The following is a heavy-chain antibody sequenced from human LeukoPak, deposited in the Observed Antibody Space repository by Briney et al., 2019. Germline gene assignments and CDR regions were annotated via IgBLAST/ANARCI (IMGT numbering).Heavy chain of an antibody. CDR1: GGSISSGGFY. V-gene: IGHV4-31*03. Sequence: SETLSLTCTASGGSISSGGFYWSWIRQHPGKGLEWIGYIYYSGSTYYNPSLESRVTISVDTSKDQFSLELSSVTAADTAVYYCARDRDGYNYLDYWGQGTLVTVSS. J-gene: IGHJ4*02. CDR2: IYYSGST. D-gene: IGHD5-24*01. CDR3: ARDRDGYNYLDY.